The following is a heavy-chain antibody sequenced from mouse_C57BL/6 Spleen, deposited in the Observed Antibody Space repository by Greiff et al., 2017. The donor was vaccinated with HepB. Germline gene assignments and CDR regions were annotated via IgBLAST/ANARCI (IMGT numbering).Heavy chain of an antibody. V-gene: IGHV1-59*01. CDR2: IDPSDSYT. Sequence: VQLQQSGAELVRPGTSVKVSCKASGYAFTNYLIEWVKQRPGQGLEWIGEIDPSDSYTNYNQKFKGKSTLTVDKSSSTAYMQLSSLTSEDSAVYYCARSGTGTYYAMDYWGQGTSVTVSS. J-gene: IGHJ4*01. CDR1: GYAFTNYL. D-gene: IGHD4-1*01. CDR3: ARSGTGTYYAMDY.